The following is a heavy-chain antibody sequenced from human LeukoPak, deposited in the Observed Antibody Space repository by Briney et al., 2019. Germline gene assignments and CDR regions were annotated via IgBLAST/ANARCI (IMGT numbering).Heavy chain of an antibody. D-gene: IGHD3-3*01. CDR1: GYTFTDYY. Sequence: ASVKVSCKASGYTFTDYYIHWVRQAPGQGLEWMAWMNPKRGDTSYAQKFQGRVTMTRDTSISTAYMELSRLRSDDTAVYYCARLTYYDFWSGYNYAFDIWGQGTMVTVSS. J-gene: IGHJ3*02. CDR2: MNPKRGDT. V-gene: IGHV1-2*02. CDR3: ARLTYYDFWSGYNYAFDI.